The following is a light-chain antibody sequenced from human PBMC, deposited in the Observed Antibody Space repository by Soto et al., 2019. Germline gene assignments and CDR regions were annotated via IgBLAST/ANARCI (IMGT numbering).Light chain of an antibody. V-gene: IGKV3D-20*02. Sequence: EIVLTQSPGTLSLSHGERATLSCRASQTVSTNYLAWYQQKPGQAPRLLIYGASKRATGIPDRFSGSGSGTDFTLTISRLEPGDFAVYYCQQRSNWPITFGQGTRLEIK. CDR3: QQRSNWPIT. CDR1: QTVSTNY. J-gene: IGKJ5*01. CDR2: GAS.